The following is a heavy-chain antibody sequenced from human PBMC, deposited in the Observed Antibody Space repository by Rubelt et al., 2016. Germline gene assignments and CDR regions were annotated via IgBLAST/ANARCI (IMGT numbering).Heavy chain of an antibody. CDR3: AKDSTWAFDF. J-gene: IGHJ4*02. V-gene: IGHV3-30*02. CDR2: ISHDGSHE. Sequence: GGSLRLSCAASGLTFGSYAIHWVRQAPGRGLEWLAFISHDGSHENYVDSVRGRFSISSDSSKNTLYLQMNNLRVEDSAVYHCAKDSTWAFDFWGQGTRVTVSP. CDR1: GLTFGSYA.